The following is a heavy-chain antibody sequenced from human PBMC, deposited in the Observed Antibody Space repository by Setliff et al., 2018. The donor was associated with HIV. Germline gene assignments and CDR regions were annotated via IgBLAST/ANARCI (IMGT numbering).Heavy chain of an antibody. CDR1: GGSITNNNYL. V-gene: IGHV4-31*03. D-gene: IGHD1-7*01. CDR2: IHHSGNA. CDR3: ARTNRWELLSPYFDA. Sequence: SETLSLTCTVSGGSITNNNYLWSWVRQHPEKGLEWIAYIHHSGNAYYTPSLQSRATISVDTSKNQFSLKLNSVTAADTAVYFCARTNRWELLSPYFDAWGQGTLVTVSS. J-gene: IGHJ4*02.